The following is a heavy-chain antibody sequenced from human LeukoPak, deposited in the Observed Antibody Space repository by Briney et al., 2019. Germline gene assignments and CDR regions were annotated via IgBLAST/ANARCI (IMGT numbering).Heavy chain of an antibody. CDR2: IRSSSRTI. CDR1: GLTFSTYV. Sequence: GRSLRLSRAPSGLTFSTYVVNSVRHARGEGLEWVLYIRSSSRTIYYADSVKGRFTISRDNARNSLYLQLSSLRDEDTAVYYCATVVTGAYYFDYWGQGTLVTVSS. V-gene: IGHV3-48*02. D-gene: IGHD2-21*01. CDR3: ATVVTGAYYFDY. J-gene: IGHJ4*02.